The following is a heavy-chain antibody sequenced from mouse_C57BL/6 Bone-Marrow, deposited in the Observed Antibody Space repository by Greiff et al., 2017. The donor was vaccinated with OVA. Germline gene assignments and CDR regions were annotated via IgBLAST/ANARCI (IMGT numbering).Heavy chain of an antibody. CDR1: GYAFSSYW. V-gene: IGHV1-80*01. Sequence: QVQLKESGAELVKPGASVKISCKASGYAFSSYWMNWVKQRPGKGLEWIGQIYPGDGDTNYNGKFKGKATLTADKSSSTAYMQLSSLTSEDSAVYFCARMGWLLPYYYAMDYWGQGTSVTVSS. D-gene: IGHD2-3*01. J-gene: IGHJ4*01. CDR3: ARMGWLLPYYYAMDY. CDR2: IYPGDGDT.